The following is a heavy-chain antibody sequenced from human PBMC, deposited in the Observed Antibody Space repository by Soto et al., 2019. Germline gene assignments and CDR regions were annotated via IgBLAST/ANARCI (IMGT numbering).Heavy chain of an antibody. V-gene: IGHV2-5*02. D-gene: IGHD5-12*01. CDR3: ARKGDGYRGFKY. CDR2: IYGDADK. CDR1: GFSLSTRGAG. Sequence: SGLTRITPKQPLALTCTSPGFSLSTRGAGVGWIRQPPGTALEWRALIYGDADKRYSPFQKSRLPITKHTSKNQVVLTLTNMDPVDTATYYCARKGDGYRGFKYWCQGTLVTVSS. J-gene: IGHJ4*02.